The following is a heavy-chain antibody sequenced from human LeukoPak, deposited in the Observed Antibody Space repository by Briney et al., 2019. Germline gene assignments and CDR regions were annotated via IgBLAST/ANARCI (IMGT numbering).Heavy chain of an antibody. CDR2: ISGSGGST. J-gene: IGHJ4*02. Sequence: PGGSLRLSCTASGFTLSSYEMSWIRQAPGKGLEWVSVISGSGGSTNYADSVKGRFTISRDNSKNTLYLQMNSLRAEDTAVYYCAKGSGSSGWYYYFDYWGQGTLVTVSS. D-gene: IGHD6-19*01. CDR1: GFTLSSYE. CDR3: AKGSGSSGWYYYFDY. V-gene: IGHV3-23*01.